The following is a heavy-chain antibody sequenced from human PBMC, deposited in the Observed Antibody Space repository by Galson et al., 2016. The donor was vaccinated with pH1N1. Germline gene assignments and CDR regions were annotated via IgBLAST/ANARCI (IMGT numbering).Heavy chain of an antibody. J-gene: IGHJ5*02. Sequence: ETLSPTCTVSGGSISSYSWSWIRPPAGKGLEWIGRIYSSGSTNYNPSLKSRVTMSGDTSKNQFSLKLSSVTAADTAVYYCARDHGFGSENMGDWFDPWGQGTLVTVSS. CDR3: ARDHGFGSENMGDWFDP. D-gene: IGHD3-10*01. CDR2: IYSSGST. CDR1: GGSISSYS. V-gene: IGHV4-4*07.